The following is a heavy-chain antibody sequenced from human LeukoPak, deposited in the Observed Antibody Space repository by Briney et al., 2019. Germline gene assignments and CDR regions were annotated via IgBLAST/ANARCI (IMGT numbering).Heavy chain of an antibody. Sequence: PSETLSLTCSVSGGNINGYFWSWIRQTPGKGLEWIGYIHNSGNTNYNPSLKSRVTISVDTSKNQFSLQLSSVTAADAAVYYCAASWSYQNWFDPWGQGTLVTVSS. CDR1: GGNINGYF. CDR2: IHNSGNT. J-gene: IGHJ5*02. D-gene: IGHD2-15*01. V-gene: IGHV4-59*01. CDR3: AASWSYQNWFDP.